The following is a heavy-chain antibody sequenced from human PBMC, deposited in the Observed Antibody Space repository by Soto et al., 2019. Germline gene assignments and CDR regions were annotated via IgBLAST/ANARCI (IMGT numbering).Heavy chain of an antibody. J-gene: IGHJ4*02. V-gene: IGHV4-30-4*01. CDR1: GVSINTGNFY. CDR2: VSHSWTT. D-gene: IGHD6-6*01. CDR3: GTVRASWYVDY. Sequence: PSETLSLTCTVSGVSINTGNFYWSWFRQAPGKGLEWIAYVSHSWTTYYNPSLKSRISISADTCKNQFSLELRSVTVADTAVYFCGTVRASWYVDYWGQGTLVTVSS.